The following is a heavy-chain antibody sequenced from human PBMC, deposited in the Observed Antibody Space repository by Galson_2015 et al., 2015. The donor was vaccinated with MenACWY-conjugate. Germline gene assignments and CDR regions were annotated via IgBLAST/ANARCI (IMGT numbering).Heavy chain of an antibody. CDR2: ISYDGSTK. J-gene: IGHJ4*02. CDR3: AKKGASGYDRSGTYLDY. D-gene: IGHD5-12*01. Sequence: SLRLSCAASTFNVNTYGMLWVRQAPGKGLEWVAIISYDGSTKYYADSVKGRFTISRDNSKKTLYLQMDSLRDEDTAVYYCAKKGASGYDRSGTYLDYWGQGTLVTVSS. V-gene: IGHV3-30*18. CDR1: TFNVNTYG.